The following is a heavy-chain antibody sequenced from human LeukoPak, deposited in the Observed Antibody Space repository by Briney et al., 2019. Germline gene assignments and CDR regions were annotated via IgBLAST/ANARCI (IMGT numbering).Heavy chain of an antibody. CDR1: GYTFTGYY. CDR3: AREDHYDSSGYQNNWFDP. V-gene: IGHV1-2*02. CDR2: INPNSGGT. D-gene: IGHD3-22*01. Sequence: ASVKVSCKASGYTFTGYYMHWVRQAPGQGLEWMGWINPNSGGTNYAQKFQGRVTMTRDTSISTACMELSRLRSDDTAVYYCAREDHYDSSGYQNNWFDPWGQGTLVTVSS. J-gene: IGHJ5*02.